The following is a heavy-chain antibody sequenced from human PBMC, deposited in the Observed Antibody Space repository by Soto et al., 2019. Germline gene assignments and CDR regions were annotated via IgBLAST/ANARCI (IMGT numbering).Heavy chain of an antibody. V-gene: IGHV1-2*02. CDR2: INPNSGGT. Sequence: ASVKVSCKASGYTFTGYYMHWVRQAPGQGLEWMGWINPNSGGTNYAQKFQGRVTMTRDTSISTAYMELSRLRSDDTAVYYCARGPYLDFWGRYSPGHYFDYWDQGNMDTVSS. CDR3: ARGPYLDFWGRYSPGHYFDY. D-gene: IGHD3-3*01. CDR1: GYTFTGYY. J-gene: IGHJ4*02.